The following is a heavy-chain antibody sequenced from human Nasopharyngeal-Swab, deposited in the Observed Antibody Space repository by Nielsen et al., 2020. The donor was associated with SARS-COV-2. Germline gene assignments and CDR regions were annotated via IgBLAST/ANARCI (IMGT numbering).Heavy chain of an antibody. CDR2: INPNSGGT. D-gene: IGHD6-19*01. J-gene: IGHJ6*02. V-gene: IGHV1-2*06. Sequence: ASAKVSCKASGYTFTSNYMHCVRQAPGQGLEWMGRINPNSGGTNYAQKFQGRVTMTRDTSISTAYMELSRLRSDDTAVYYCARDPTSVAGTGDYYYGMDVWGQGATVTVSS. CDR3: ARDPTSVAGTGDYYYGMDV. CDR1: GYTFTSNY.